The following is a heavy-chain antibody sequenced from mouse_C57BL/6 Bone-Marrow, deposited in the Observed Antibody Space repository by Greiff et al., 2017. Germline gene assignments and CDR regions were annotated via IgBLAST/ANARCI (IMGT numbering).Heavy chain of an antibody. CDR3: ASQARSTFYFDY. CDR1: GYTFTSYW. CDR2: IDPSDSYT. V-gene: IGHV1-69*01. D-gene: IGHD3-2*02. J-gene: IGHJ2*01. Sequence: QVQLQQPGAELVMPGASVKLSCKASGYTFTSYWMHWVKQRPGQGLEWIGEIDPSDSYTNYNQKFKGKSTLTVDKSSGTAYMQLSSLTSEDSAVYYCASQARSTFYFDYWGQGTTLTVSS.